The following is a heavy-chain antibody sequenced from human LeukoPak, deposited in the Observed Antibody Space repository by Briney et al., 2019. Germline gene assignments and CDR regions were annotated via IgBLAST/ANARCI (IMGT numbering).Heavy chain of an antibody. CDR3: ARQRGIEYSSGWYWFDP. V-gene: IGHV4-4*09. Sequence: SEALSLTCTVSGGSISSYYWSWIRQPPGKGLEWIGYIYSSGSTNYNPSLKSRVTISLDTSKNQFSLKLSSVTAADTAVYYCARQRGIEYSSGWYWFDPWGQGTLVTVSS. J-gene: IGHJ5*02. D-gene: IGHD6-19*01. CDR1: GGSISSYY. CDR2: IYSSGST.